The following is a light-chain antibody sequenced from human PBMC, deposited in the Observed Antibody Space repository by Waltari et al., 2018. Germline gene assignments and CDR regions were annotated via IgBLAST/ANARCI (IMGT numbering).Light chain of an antibody. V-gene: IGLV4-69*01. J-gene: IGLJ3*02. CDR3: QTGGHGTWV. CDR2: VNSDGSH. CDR1: SGHSSNI. Sequence: QLVLTQSPSASASLGASVKLTCTLSSGHSSNIVAWLQQQPEKGPRFLMKVNSDGSHSKGDEIPDRLSGSSSGAGRYLTISSVQSEDEADYYCQTGGHGTWVFGGGTKLTVL.